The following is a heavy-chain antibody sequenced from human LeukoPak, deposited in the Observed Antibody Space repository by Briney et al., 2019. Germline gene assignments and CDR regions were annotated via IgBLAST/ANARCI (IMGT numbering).Heavy chain of an antibody. CDR2: INPNGGGT. D-gene: IGHD6-6*01. J-gene: IGHJ4*02. CDR3: ARGPTYSSSFDY. CDR1: ASTFTGNY. V-gene: IGHV1-2*02. Sequence: GASVQVSCKASASTFTGNYMHWVRQAPGQGLEWKGSINPNGGGTKYAQEFQGRVTMTRDTSISTAYMELSSLRSDDTAMYYCARGPTYSSSFDYWGQGTLVTVSS.